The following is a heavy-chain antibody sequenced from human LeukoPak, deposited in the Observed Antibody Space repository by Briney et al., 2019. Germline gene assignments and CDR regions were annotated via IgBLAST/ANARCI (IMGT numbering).Heavy chain of an antibody. CDR1: GFTVTTNY. D-gene: IGHD1-26*01. J-gene: IGHJ4*02. CDR3: ARRLEYSGSKGVFDY. V-gene: IGHV3-66*01. Sequence: GGSLRLSCAASGFTVTTNYMTWVRQAPGTGLEWVSIIYSDGYTDYADSVKGRFTISRDNSKNTLDLQMNSLRTEDTAVYYCARRLEYSGSKGVFDYWGQGTLVTVSS. CDR2: IYSDGYT.